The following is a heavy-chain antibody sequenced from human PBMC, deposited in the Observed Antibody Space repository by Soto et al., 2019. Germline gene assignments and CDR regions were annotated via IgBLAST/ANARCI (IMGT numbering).Heavy chain of an antibody. D-gene: IGHD2-15*01. V-gene: IGHV4-34*01. CDR3: ARGGPGLSRIYYYYGMDV. J-gene: IGHJ6*02. Sequence: PSETLSLTCAVYGRSFSGYYWSWIRQPPGKGLEWIGEINHSGSTNYNPSLKSRVTISVDTSKNQFSLKLSSVTAADTAVYYCARGGPGLSRIYYYYGMDVWGQGTTVTVS. CDR1: GRSFSGYY. CDR2: INHSGST.